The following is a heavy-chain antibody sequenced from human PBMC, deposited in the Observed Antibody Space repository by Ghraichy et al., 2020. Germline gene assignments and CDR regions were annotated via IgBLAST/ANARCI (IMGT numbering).Heavy chain of an antibody. Sequence: GGSLRLSCAASGFTFSNAWMSWVRQAPGKGLEWVGRIRIETDGGTTDYSATVKGRFTISRDDSKNTLYLQMNSLKTEDTAVYYCTTDRRDYYYYYDIDVWGQGTPVTVSS. CDR3: TTDRRDYYYYYDIDV. J-gene: IGHJ6*02. CDR1: GFTFSNAW. V-gene: IGHV3-15*01. CDR2: IRIETDGGTT.